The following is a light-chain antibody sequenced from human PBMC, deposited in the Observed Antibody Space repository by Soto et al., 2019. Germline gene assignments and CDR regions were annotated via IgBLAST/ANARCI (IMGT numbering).Light chain of an antibody. J-gene: IGKJ4*01. CDR3: QQSYSTPLT. Sequence: DIQMTQAASSRSPSVWCRLTIICRSSQSISSYLNWYQQTPGKAPQLLIYAASSLQSGVPSRFSGSGSGTDFTLTISSLQPEDFATYYCQQSYSTPLTFGGGTKVDIK. CDR1: QSISSY. CDR2: AAS. V-gene: IGKV1-39*01.